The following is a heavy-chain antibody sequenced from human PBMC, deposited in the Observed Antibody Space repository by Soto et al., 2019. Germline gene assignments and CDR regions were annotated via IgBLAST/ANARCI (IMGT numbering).Heavy chain of an antibody. CDR2: IIPIFGTA. CDR1: GGTFSSYA. CDR3: ARGGLETNWFDP. Sequence: GASVKVSCKASGGTFSSYAISWVRQAPGQGLEWMGGIIPIFGTANYAQKFQGRVTITANESTSTAYMELSSLRSEDTAVYYCARGGLETNWFDPWGQGTLVTVSS. V-gene: IGHV1-69*13. J-gene: IGHJ5*02.